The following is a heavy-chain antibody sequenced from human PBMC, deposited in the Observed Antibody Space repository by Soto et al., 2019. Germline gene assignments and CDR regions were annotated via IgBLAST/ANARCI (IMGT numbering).Heavy chain of an antibody. D-gene: IGHD6-13*01. V-gene: IGHV3-30-3*01. J-gene: IGHJ4*02. CDR3: ARDISSFYYFDY. CDR2: ISYDGSNK. CDR1: GFTFSSYA. Sequence: VGSLRLSCAASGFTFSSYAMHWVRQAPGKGLEWVAVISYDGSNKYYADSVKGRSTISRDNSKNTLYLQMNSLRAEDTAVYYCARDISSFYYFDYWGQGTLVTVSS.